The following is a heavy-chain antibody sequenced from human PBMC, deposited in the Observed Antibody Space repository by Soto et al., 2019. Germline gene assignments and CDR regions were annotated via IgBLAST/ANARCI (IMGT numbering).Heavy chain of an antibody. J-gene: IGHJ4*02. V-gene: IGHV4-59*01. CDR3: ARARGYSYGLGY. Sequence: PSETLSLTCTVSGGSISSYYWSWIRQPPGKGLEWIGYIYYSGSNNYNPSLKSRVTISVDTSKNQFSLKLSSVTAADTAVYYCARARGYSYGLGYRGQGTLVTVSA. CDR2: IYYSGSN. CDR1: GGSISSYY. D-gene: IGHD5-18*01.